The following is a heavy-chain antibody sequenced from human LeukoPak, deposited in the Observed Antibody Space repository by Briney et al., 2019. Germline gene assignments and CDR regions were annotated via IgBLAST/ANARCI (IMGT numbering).Heavy chain of an antibody. CDR3: AGQNYYYYYMDV. CDR1: GGSISSYY. Sequence: SETLSLTCTVSGGSISSYYWSWIRQPAGKGLEWIGRIYTRGSTNYNPSLKSRVTMSVDTSKNQFSLKLSSVTAADTAVYYCAGQNYYYYYMDVWGKGTTVTVSS. J-gene: IGHJ6*03. V-gene: IGHV4-4*07. CDR2: IYTRGST.